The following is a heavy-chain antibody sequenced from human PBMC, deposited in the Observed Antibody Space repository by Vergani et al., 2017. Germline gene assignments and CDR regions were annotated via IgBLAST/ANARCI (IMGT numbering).Heavy chain of an antibody. D-gene: IGHD3-16*01. Sequence: QVQLQESGPGLVKPSETLSLTCTVSGGSISSYYWSWIRQPPGKGLEWIGYIYYSGSTNYNPSLKSRVTISVDTSKNQFSLKLSSVTAADTAVYYCARDRGGFGYFDYWGQGTLVTVSS. CDR3: ARDRGGFGYFDY. CDR2: IYYSGST. V-gene: IGHV4-59*01. J-gene: IGHJ4*02. CDR1: GGSISSYY.